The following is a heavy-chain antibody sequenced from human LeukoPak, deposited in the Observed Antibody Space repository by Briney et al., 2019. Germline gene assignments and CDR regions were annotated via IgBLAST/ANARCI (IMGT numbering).Heavy chain of an antibody. Sequence: GSPVKVSCKASGGTFSSYAISWVRQAPGHELEWMGRITPISGIANYAQKFQGRVTITADKSTSTAYMELSSLRSEDTAVYYCARERYYYGMDVWGQGTTVTVSS. V-gene: IGHV1-69*04. CDR1: GGTFSSYA. J-gene: IGHJ6*02. CDR2: ITPISGIA. CDR3: ARERYYYGMDV.